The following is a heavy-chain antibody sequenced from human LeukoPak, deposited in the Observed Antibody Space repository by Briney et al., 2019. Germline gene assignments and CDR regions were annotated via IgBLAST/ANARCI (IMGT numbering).Heavy chain of an antibody. D-gene: IGHD5-24*01. CDR3: AKVGYGYKYAFDI. CDR1: GFTFDDYA. Sequence: GGSLRLSCAASGFTFDDYAMHWVRQAPGKGLEWVSGISWNNGSVGYADSVKGRFTISRDNAKNSLYLQMSSLRAEDTALYYCAKVGYGYKYAFDIWGQGTMVTVSS. V-gene: IGHV3-9*01. CDR2: ISWNNGSV. J-gene: IGHJ3*02.